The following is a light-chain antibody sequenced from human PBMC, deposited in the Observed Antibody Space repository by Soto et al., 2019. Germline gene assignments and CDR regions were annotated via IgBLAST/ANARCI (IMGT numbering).Light chain of an antibody. CDR1: QSVSSA. CDR2: DAS. Sequence: EIVLTQSPATLSLSPGERATLSCRACQSVSSALIWYQQKPGQTPRLLIYDASNTATGTPARFSGSGSGTDFSLTISSLEPEDFAVYYCQQRGNWPITFGQGTRLELK. V-gene: IGKV3-11*01. J-gene: IGKJ5*01. CDR3: QQRGNWPIT.